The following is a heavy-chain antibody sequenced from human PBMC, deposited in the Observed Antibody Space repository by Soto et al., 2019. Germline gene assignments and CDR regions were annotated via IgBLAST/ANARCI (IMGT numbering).Heavy chain of an antibody. CDR1: GFTFSSYW. Sequence: GGSLRLSCAASGFTFSSYWMHWVRQAPGKGLVWVSRINSDGSSTSYADSVKGRFTISRDNAKNTLYLQMNSLRAEDTAVYYCARGSQGGSLFDPWGQGTLVTVSS. D-gene: IGHD3-16*01. V-gene: IGHV3-74*01. J-gene: IGHJ5*02. CDR3: ARGSQGGSLFDP. CDR2: INSDGSST.